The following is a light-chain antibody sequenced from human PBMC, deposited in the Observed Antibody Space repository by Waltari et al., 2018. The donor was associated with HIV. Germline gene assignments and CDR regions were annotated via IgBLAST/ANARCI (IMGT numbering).Light chain of an antibody. CDR1: QSLVYRDGNTY. CDR2: KVS. CDR3: MQGTHWPYT. Sequence: DVVMTKSPLSLPVTLGQPASIPCRSSQSLVYRDGNTYLIWFQQRPGQSPRRLIYKVSNRDSGVPDRFSGSGSGTDFTLKISRVEAEDVGVYYCMQGTHWPYTFGQGTKLKI. V-gene: IGKV2-30*01. J-gene: IGKJ2*01.